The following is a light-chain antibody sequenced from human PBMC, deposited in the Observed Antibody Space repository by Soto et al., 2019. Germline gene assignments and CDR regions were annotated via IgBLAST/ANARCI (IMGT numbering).Light chain of an antibody. J-gene: IGLJ1*01. Sequence: QSVLTQPRSVSGSPGQAVTFSCTGTNSDVGGYDYVSWYQQLPGEAPQLIIYDVTKRPSGVPNRFSGSKSGNTASLTISGLQADDEADYYCSSYLGSHNYVFGTGTKV. V-gene: IGLV2-11*01. CDR3: SSYLGSHNYV. CDR2: DVT. CDR1: NSDVGGYDY.